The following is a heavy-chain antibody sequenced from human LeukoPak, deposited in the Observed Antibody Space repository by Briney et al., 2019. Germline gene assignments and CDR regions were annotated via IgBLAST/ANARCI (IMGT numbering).Heavy chain of an antibody. CDR1: GFTFTSYA. J-gene: IGHJ4*02. Sequence: GGSLRLSCAASGFTFTSYAMSWVRQAPGKGLEWVSSISNSGGRTFYTDSVKGRFTISRDNSKITLYLQMNSLRAEDTAVYYCAKSYNGYESKPDYWGQGTLVTVSS. V-gene: IGHV3-23*01. D-gene: IGHD5-12*01. CDR2: ISNSGGRT. CDR3: AKSYNGYESKPDY.